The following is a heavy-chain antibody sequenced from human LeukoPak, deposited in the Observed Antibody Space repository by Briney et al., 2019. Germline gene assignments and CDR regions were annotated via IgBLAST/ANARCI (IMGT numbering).Heavy chain of an antibody. Sequence: PGGSLRLSCAASGFTFDDYGMRWVRQAPGKVLEWVSGINWNGGSTGYADSGKGRFTISRDNAKNSLYLQMISLRAEDTALYYCAREVRDCSSTSCRYSYYYYYMDVWGKGTTVTVSS. CDR3: AREVRDCSSTSCRYSYYYYYMDV. CDR2: INWNGGST. D-gene: IGHD2-2*01. CDR1: GFTFDDYG. J-gene: IGHJ6*03. V-gene: IGHV3-20*04.